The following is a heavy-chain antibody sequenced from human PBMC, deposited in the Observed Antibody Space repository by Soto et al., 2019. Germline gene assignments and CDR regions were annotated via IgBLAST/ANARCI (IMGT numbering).Heavy chain of an antibody. CDR1: GFTFSNSD. D-gene: IGHD2-2*01. CDR2: VSWNGSRT. CDR3: VTVEVYCSSIRCYLGGHDAFDI. Sequence: EGSLRLSCAAPGFTFSNSDMNWVRQAPGKGLEWVSGVSWNGSRTHYADSVKGRFIISRDNSRNFLYQQMNSLRPEEMAVYHCVTVEVYCSSIRCYLGGHDAFDIWGQVTMVTVSS. V-gene: IGHV3-35*01. J-gene: IGHJ3*02.